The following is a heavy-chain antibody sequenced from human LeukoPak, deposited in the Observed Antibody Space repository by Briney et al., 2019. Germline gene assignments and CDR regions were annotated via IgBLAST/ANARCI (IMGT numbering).Heavy chain of an antibody. Sequence: GGSLRLPCAASRFTFGHYGMHWVRQAPGKGLGWVAFINFDGSNKYYADSVKGRFSISRDNSKNTLYLQMNSLRPDDTAVYYCAKDTALGYCDYWGQGTLVTVSS. CDR3: AKDTALGYCDY. V-gene: IGHV3-30*02. D-gene: IGHD5-18*01. CDR1: RFTFGHYG. J-gene: IGHJ4*02. CDR2: INFDGSNK.